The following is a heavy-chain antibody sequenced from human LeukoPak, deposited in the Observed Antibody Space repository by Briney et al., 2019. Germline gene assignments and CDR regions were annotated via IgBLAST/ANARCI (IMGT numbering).Heavy chain of an antibody. CDR3: ATFWSGSDFDY. CDR1: GFTFSRYW. J-gene: IGHJ4*02. D-gene: IGHD3-3*01. CDR2: INSDGSTT. Sequence: GWSVRLSCAASGFTFSRYWMHWVRQAPGKGLVWVSRINSDGSTTSYADSVKGRFTISRDNAKNTLYLQMNSLRAEDTAVYYCATFWSGSDFDYWGQGTLVTVSS. V-gene: IGHV3-74*01.